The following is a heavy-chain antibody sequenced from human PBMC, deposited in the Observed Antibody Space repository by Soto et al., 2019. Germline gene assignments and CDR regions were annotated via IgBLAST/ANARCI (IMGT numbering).Heavy chain of an antibody. J-gene: IGHJ4*02. CDR1: GCSISSSNW. D-gene: IGHD6-19*01. Sequence: QVKLQESGPGLLKPSGTLSLTCAVSGCSISSSNWWSWFRQPPGKGLDWIGEIYHSGSTNYNPSRKRRVTISVDKSKNPFSQKLSSVTAADTDVYYCAKDVAVAGRGDYWVQGTLVTVSS. V-gene: IGHV4-4*02. CDR2: IYHSGST. CDR3: AKDVAVAGRGDY.